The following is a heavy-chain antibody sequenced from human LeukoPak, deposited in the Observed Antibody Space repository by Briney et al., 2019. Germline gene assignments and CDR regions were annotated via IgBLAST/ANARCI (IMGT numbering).Heavy chain of an antibody. D-gene: IGHD7-27*01. V-gene: IGHV3-23*01. CDR3: ARARTGDSIGGFDY. CDR2: ISSSGDRT. J-gene: IGHJ4*02. Sequence: GGSLRLSCAASGFTFSSYAMTWVRQAPGKGLEWVSVISSSGDRTYYADSVKGRFTISRDNSKNTLYLQMNSLRAEDTAVYYCARARTGDSIGGFDYWGQGTLVTVSS. CDR1: GFTFSSYA.